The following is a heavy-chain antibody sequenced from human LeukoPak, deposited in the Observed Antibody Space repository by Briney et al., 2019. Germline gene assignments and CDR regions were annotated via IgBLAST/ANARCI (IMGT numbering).Heavy chain of an antibody. V-gene: IGHV1-46*01. J-gene: IGHJ5*02. CDR2: INPSGGST. Sequence: ASVKVSCKASGYTFTSYYMHWVRQAPGQGLEWMGIINPSGGSTSYAQEFQGRVTMTRDTSTSTVYMELSSLRSEDAAVYYCARPSVSNAYDYAGFDPWGQGTLVTVSS. CDR3: ARPSVSNAYDYAGFDP. CDR1: GYTFTSYY. D-gene: IGHD3-16*01.